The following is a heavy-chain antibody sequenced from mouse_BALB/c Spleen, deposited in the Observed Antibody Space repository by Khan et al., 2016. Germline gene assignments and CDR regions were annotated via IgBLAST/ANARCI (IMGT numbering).Heavy chain of an antibody. Sequence: QIQLVQSGPELKKPGETVKISCKASGYTFTNYGMNWVKQAPGQGLKWMGWINTYTGEPTYADDFKGRFVFALETSASTAYLQINNLKNEDMATYIFARFRSANYWGQGTTLTVSS. CDR2: INTYTGEP. D-gene: IGHD6-1*01. J-gene: IGHJ2*01. CDR1: GYTFTNYG. CDR3: ARFRSANY. V-gene: IGHV9-1*02.